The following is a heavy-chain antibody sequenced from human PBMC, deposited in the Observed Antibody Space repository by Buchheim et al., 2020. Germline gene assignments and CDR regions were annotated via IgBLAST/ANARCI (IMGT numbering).Heavy chain of an antibody. CDR2: ISYDGSNK. V-gene: IGHV3-30*18. CDR3: AKPHSGFWSGYRRCHFDY. Sequence: QVQLVESGGGVVQPGRSLRLSCAASGFTFSSYGMHWVRQAPGKGLEWVAVISYDGSNKYYADSVKGRFTISRDNSKNTLYLQMNSLRAEDTAVYYCAKPHSGFWSGYRRCHFDYWGQGTL. CDR1: GFTFSSYG. D-gene: IGHD3-3*01. J-gene: IGHJ4*02.